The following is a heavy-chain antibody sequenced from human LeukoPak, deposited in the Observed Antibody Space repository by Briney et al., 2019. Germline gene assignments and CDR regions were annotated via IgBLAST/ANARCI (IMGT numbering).Heavy chain of an antibody. CDR3: ARGHYDFSTGSYTGGFYYFDS. CDR1: GGSLSSSSFS. CDR2: INNSGST. Sequence: SETLSLTCTVSGGSLSSSSFSLALIRQPPGKGLEWIGSINNSGSTSPNPSLKSRVSIFVHTSQNQFSLKLSAVTAADTAMYYCARGHYDFSTGSYTGGFYYFDSWGQGTLVTVS. D-gene: IGHD3-3*01. J-gene: IGHJ4*02. V-gene: IGHV4-39*01.